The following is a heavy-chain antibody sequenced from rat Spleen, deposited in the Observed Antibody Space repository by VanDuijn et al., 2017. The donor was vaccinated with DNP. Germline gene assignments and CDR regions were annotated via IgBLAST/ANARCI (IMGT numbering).Heavy chain of an antibody. J-gene: IGHJ1*01. Sequence: EVQLVESGGDLVQPGRSLKLSCVASGFTFNNYWMTWIRQVPGKGLEWVASITSSGGSTYYPDSVKGRFTISRDNAKNTLYLQMNSLRSEDTATYYCERDYPHYWYFDFWGPGTMVTVSS. CDR2: ITSSGGST. V-gene: IGHV5-31*01. CDR1: GFTFNNYW. D-gene: IGHD1-4*01. CDR3: ERDYPHYWYFDF.